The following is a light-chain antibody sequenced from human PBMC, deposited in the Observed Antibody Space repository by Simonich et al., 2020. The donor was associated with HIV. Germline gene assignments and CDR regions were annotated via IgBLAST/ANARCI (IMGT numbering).Light chain of an antibody. V-gene: IGKV1-NL1*01. CDR1: QDISNF. Sequence: DIQMTQSPSSLSAYVGDRVTITFQAGQDISNFLNWYQQKPGKAPKLLLYTASRLESGVPSRFSGSGSGTDYTLTISSLQAEDVAVYYCQQYYSTPPTFGQGTKVEIK. J-gene: IGKJ1*01. CDR3: QQYYSTPPT. CDR2: TAS.